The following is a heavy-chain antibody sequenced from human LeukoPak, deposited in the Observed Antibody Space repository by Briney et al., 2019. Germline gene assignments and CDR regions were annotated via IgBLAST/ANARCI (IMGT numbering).Heavy chain of an antibody. Sequence: GASVKVSCRASGYTFTRYGISWVRQVPGQGLEWMGWISAHNGNTNYAQKVQGRVTMTTDTSTSTAYMELRSLRSDDTAVYYCARNLNYDFWSGYYKYYWFDPWGQGTLVTVSS. J-gene: IGHJ5*02. CDR2: ISAHNGNT. CDR1: GYTFTRYG. D-gene: IGHD3-3*01. V-gene: IGHV1-18*01. CDR3: ARNLNYDFWSGYYKYYWFDP.